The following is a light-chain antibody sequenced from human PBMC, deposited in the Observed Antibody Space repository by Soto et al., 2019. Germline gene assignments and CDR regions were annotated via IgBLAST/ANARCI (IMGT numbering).Light chain of an antibody. V-gene: IGKV3-15*01. CDR2: GAS. CDR1: QSVSSN. Sequence: EIVMTQSPATLSVSPGERATLSFRASQSVSSNFAWYQQKPGQAPRLLIYGASTRATGIPARFSGSGSGTEFTLTISSLQSEDFAVYYCQQYNNWPPLTFGGGTKVEIK. CDR3: QQYNNWPPLT. J-gene: IGKJ4*01.